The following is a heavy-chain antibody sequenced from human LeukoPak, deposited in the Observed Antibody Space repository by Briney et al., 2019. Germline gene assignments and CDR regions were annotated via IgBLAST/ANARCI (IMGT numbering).Heavy chain of an antibody. CDR3: AKAASSSWPSYQYGMDV. V-gene: IGHV3-23*01. D-gene: IGHD6-13*01. Sequence: GGSLRLSCAASGFIFSSYSMSWVRQAPGKGLEWVSVITGSGKNTSYADSVKGRFTISKDNSKNTVYLQMNDLRVDDTAVYYCAKAASSSWPSYQYGMDVWGQGTTVTVSS. CDR1: GFIFSSYS. CDR2: ITGSGKNT. J-gene: IGHJ6*02.